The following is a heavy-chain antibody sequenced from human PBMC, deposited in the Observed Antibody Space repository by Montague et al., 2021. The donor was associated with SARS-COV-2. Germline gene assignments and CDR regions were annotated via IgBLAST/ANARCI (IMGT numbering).Heavy chain of an antibody. CDR3: ARDGYNSEQYYWYFDL. CDR1: GGSIRSHY. V-gene: IGHV4-59*11. Sequence: SETLSLTCSVSGGSIRSHYWSWIRQPPGKALEWIGYIYYSGSTNYIPSLKSRVTISVDTSKNQFSLKLSSVTAADTAVYYCARDGYNSEQYYWYFDLWGRGTLVTVSS. J-gene: IGHJ2*01. D-gene: IGHD5-24*01. CDR2: IYYSGST.